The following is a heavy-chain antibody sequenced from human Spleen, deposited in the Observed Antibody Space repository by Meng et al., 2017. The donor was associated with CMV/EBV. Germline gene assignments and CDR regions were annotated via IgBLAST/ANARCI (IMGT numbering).Heavy chain of an antibody. CDR3: AREGTYHYGSGSYRKPQTYGMDV. Sequence: GESLKISCAASGFTFSSYWMHWVRQAPGKGLVWVSRINSDGSSTSYADSVKGRFTISRDNAKNTLYLQMNSLRAEDTAVYYCAREGTYHYGSGSYRKPQTYGMDVWGQGTTVTVSS. CDR2: INSDGSST. CDR1: GFTFSSYW. V-gene: IGHV3-74*01. D-gene: IGHD3-10*01. J-gene: IGHJ6*02.